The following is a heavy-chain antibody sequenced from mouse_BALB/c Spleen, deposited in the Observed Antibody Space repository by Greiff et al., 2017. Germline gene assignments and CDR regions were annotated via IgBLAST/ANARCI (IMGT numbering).Heavy chain of an antibody. V-gene: IGHV1-63*01. J-gene: IGHJ2*01. D-gene: IGHD1-1*01. Sequence: QVQLQQSGAELVRPGTSVKISCKASGYAFTNYWLGWVKQRPGHGLEWIGDIYPGSGNTYYNEKFKGKATLTADKSSSTAYMQLSSLTSEDSAVYFCASPNYYGSSYDYWGQGTTLTVSS. CDR2: IYPGSGNT. CDR1: GYAFTNYW. CDR3: ASPNYYGSSYDY.